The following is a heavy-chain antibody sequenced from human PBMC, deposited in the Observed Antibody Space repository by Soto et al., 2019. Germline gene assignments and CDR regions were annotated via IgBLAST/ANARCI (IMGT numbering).Heavy chain of an antibody. CDR3: ARQEPVVVAATPYWYFDL. J-gene: IGHJ2*01. Sequence: QLQLQESGPGLVKPSETLSLTCTVSGGSISSSSYYWGWIRQPPGKGLEWIGSIYYSGSTYYNPSLKGRVTLSVDTSKNPFSLKLSSVTAADTAVYYCARQEPVVVAATPYWYFDLWGRGTLVTVSS. CDR2: IYYSGST. V-gene: IGHV4-39*01. CDR1: GGSISSSSYY. D-gene: IGHD2-15*01.